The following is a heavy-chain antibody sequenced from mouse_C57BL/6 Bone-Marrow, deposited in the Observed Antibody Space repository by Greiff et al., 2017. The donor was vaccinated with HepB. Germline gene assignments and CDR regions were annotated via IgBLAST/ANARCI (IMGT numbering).Heavy chain of an antibody. D-gene: IGHD1-1*01. CDR3: ARKSITTVVEDYYAMDY. CDR2: IYPRSGNT. CDR1: GYTFTSYG. V-gene: IGHV1-81*01. Sequence: VQLQQSGAELARPGASVKLSCKASGYTFTSYGISWVKQRTGQGLEWIGEIYPRSGNTYYNEKFKGKATLTADKSSSTAYMELRSLTSDDSAVYFCARKSITTVVEDYYAMDYWGQGTSVTVSS. J-gene: IGHJ4*01.